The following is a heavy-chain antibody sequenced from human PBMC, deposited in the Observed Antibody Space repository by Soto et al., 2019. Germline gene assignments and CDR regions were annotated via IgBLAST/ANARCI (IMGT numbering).Heavy chain of an antibody. CDR3: ARGLATLPVFAFDI. CDR2: IYWSGDE. D-gene: IGHD6-6*01. V-gene: IGHV2-5*01. J-gene: IGHJ3*02. CDR1: GFSLSTSGVG. Sequence: QGTLKESGPTLVKPTQTLTLTCSFSGFSLSTSGVGVGWIRQSPGKALEWLALIYWSGDEHYRPSLKSRLTNNKGPSKNHVVLIMTDMDPVDTATYYCARGLATLPVFAFDIWGQGTMVTVSS.